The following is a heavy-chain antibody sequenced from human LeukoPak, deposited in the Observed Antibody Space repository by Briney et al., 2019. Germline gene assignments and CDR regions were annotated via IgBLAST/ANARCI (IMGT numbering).Heavy chain of an antibody. V-gene: IGHV4-34*01. CDR3: ARGKRRGSSGSEY. CDR2: INHSGGT. D-gene: IGHD3-22*01. J-gene: IGHJ4*02. Sequence: SETLSLTCAVYGGSFSGYYWSWIRQPPGKGLEWIGEINHSGGTNYNPSLKSRVTISVDTSKNQFSLKLSSVTAADTAVYYCARGKRRGSSGSEYWGQGTLVTVSS. CDR1: GGSFSGYY.